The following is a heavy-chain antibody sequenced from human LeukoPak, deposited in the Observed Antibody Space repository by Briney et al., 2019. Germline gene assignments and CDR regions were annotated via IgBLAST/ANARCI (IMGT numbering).Heavy chain of an antibody. CDR1: GGSFSGYY. CDR2: INHSGST. Sequence: SETLSLTCAVYGGSFSGYYWSWIRQPPGKWLEWIGEINHSGSTNYNPSLKSRVTISVDTSKNQFSLKLSSVTAADTAVYYCARAHGDYMNYFDYWGQGTLVTVSS. CDR3: ARAHGDYMNYFDY. J-gene: IGHJ4*02. D-gene: IGHD4-17*01. V-gene: IGHV4-34*01.